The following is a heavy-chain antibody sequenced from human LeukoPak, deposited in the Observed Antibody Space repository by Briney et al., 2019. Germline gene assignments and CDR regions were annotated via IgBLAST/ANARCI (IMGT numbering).Heavy chain of an antibody. D-gene: IGHD7-27*01. CDR2: ISNSGSSI. CDR3: GRGHWGLDY. CDR1: GFTFSDSY. Sequence: GGSLRLSCAASGFTFSDSYMAWIRQAPGKGLEWVSYISNSGSSIYYADSVKGRFTTSRDNAKSSLYLQMNSLRAEYTAVYYCGRGHWGLDYWGQGALVTVSS. V-gene: IGHV3-11*04. J-gene: IGHJ4*02.